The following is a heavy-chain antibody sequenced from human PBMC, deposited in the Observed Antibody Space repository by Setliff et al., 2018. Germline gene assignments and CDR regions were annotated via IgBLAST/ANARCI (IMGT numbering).Heavy chain of an antibody. CDR3: ARDRRDYIGAGSSEIDYYYYYYVDV. J-gene: IGHJ6*03. V-gene: IGHV4-4*08. CDR1: GGSISNFY. D-gene: IGHD3-10*01. CDR2: ISPGRSI. Sequence: SETLSLTCSVSGGSISNFYWSWIRQPPGKGLEWIGSISPGRSINYNPPLRSRVTISGDTSKNQISLNLSSGTAADTAVYYCARDRRDYIGAGSSEIDYYYYYYVDVWGKGTTVTVSS.